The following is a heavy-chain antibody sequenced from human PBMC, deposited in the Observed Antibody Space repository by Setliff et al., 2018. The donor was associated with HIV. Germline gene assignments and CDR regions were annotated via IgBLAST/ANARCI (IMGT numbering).Heavy chain of an antibody. D-gene: IGHD7-27*01. V-gene: IGHV3-20*04. CDR3: ETNLLVYMDV. CDR1: GFSISDFW. J-gene: IGHJ6*03. CDR2: INWNGGST. Sequence: GGSLRLSCAASGFSISDFWMNWVRQAPGKGLEWVSGINWNGGSTGYADSVRGRFTISRDNAEKSLYLQMNSLRAEDTAVYYCETNLLVYMDVWGKGTTVTVSS.